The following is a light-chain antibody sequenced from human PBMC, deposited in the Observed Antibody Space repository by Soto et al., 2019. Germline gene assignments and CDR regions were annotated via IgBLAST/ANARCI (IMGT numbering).Light chain of an antibody. J-gene: IGKJ1*01. CDR2: GLS. CDR1: QRITT. Sequence: EIVMTQSPATLSLSPGERATLSCRASQRITTVAWYQQKPGQAPRLLIYGLSIRAPGVPARFSVSGSGTEFILTISSLQSEDFAVYFCQQYYDWPTFGQGTRVEVK. CDR3: QQYYDWPT. V-gene: IGKV3-15*01.